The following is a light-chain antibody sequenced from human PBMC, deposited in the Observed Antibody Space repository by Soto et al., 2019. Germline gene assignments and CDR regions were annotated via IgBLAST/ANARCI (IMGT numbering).Light chain of an antibody. CDR3: QQYGSSPWT. V-gene: IGKV3-20*01. J-gene: IGKJ1*01. CDR1: QSVSSN. Sequence: DIVMTQSPDSLAVSPGERATLSCRASQSVSSNLAWYQQKPGQAPRLLIYGASTRATGIPDRFSGSGSGTDFTLTISRLEPEDFAVYYCQQYGSSPWTFGQGTKVDI. CDR2: GAS.